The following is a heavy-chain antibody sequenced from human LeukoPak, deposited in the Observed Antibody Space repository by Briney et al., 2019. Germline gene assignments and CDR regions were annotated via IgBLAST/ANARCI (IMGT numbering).Heavy chain of an antibody. Sequence: SETLSLTCAVYGGSFSGYYWSWIRQPPGKGLEWIGEINHSGSTNYNPSLKSRVTISVDTSKNQFSLKLSSVTAADTAVYYCARAPSGFHYYYYYGMDVWGQGTTVTASS. CDR1: GGSFSGYY. J-gene: IGHJ6*02. D-gene: IGHD1-26*01. CDR3: ARAPSGFHYYYYYGMDV. V-gene: IGHV4-34*01. CDR2: INHSGST.